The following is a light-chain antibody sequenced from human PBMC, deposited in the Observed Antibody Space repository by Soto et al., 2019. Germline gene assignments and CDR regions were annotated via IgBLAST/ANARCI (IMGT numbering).Light chain of an antibody. J-gene: IGLJ2*01. V-gene: IGLV8-61*01. CDR3: VLYMRSGISV. CDR1: SDSVSSTYY. CDR2: NTN. Sequence: QAVVTQEPSFSVSPGGTVTLPCVLSSDSVSSTYYPSWYQQTPGQAPRTLIYNTNTRSSGVPDRFSGSILGNRAALTITGAQADDESDYYCVLYMRSGISVFGGGTQLTVL.